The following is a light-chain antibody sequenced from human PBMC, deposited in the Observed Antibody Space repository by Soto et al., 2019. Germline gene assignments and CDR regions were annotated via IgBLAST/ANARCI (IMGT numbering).Light chain of an antibody. CDR2: EVS. CDR1: SSDVGGYNY. J-gene: IGLJ1*01. CDR3: SSYTSSSTS. Sequence: QSALTQPDSVSGSPGQSITISCTGTSSDVGGYNYVSWYQQHPGKAPKLMIYEVSNRPSGVSNRFSGSKSGNTASLTISGLQAEDEADYYCSSYTSSSTSFGTGTKVTVL. V-gene: IGLV2-14*01.